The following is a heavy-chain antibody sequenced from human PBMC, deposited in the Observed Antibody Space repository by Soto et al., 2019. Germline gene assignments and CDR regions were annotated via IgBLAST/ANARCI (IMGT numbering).Heavy chain of an antibody. CDR1: GFTFTSSA. D-gene: IGHD3-3*01. V-gene: IGHV1-58*01. CDR3: AAPITIFGVVTANYYYYGMDV. J-gene: IGHJ6*02. CDR2: IVVGSGNT. Sequence: SVKVSCKXSGFTFTSSAVQWVRQARGQRLEWIGWIVVGSGNTNYAQKFQERVTITRDMSTSTAYMELSSLRSEDTAVYYCAAPITIFGVVTANYYYYGMDVWGQGTTVTVSS.